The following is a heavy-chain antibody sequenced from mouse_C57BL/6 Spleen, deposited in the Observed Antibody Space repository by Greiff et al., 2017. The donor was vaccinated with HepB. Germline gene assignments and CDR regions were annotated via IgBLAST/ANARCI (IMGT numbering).Heavy chain of an antibody. V-gene: IGHV1-82*01. CDR1: GYAFSSSW. D-gene: IGHD2-5*01. CDR3: ARSDSNSD. J-gene: IGHJ2*01. CDR2: IYPGDGDT. Sequence: VQVVESGPELVKPGASVKISCKASGYAFSSSWMNWVKQRPGKGLEWIGRIYPGDGDTNYNGKFKGKATLTADKSSSTAYMQLSSLTSEDSAVYFCARSDSNSDWGQGTTLTVSS.